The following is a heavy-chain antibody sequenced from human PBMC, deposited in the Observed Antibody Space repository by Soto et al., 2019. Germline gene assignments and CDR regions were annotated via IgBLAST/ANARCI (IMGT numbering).Heavy chain of an antibody. CDR2: IYYSGNT. CDR3: ARHPPHGDGDKTGFDY. D-gene: IGHD3-10*01. J-gene: IGHJ4*02. CDR1: GDSISNADYS. Sequence: QLQLQESGPGPVKPSETLSLTCTVSGDSISNADYSWGWIRQPPGKGLEYIGTIYYSGNTYYNSSLLSRVTFSLDTSKNQFSLKLTSVTAADTAVYSCARHPPHGDGDKTGFDYWGQGTLVTVSS. V-gene: IGHV4-39*01.